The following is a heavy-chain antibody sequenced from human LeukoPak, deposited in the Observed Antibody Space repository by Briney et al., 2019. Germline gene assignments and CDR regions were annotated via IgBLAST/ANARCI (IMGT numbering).Heavy chain of an antibody. CDR2: IYSGGST. Sequence: WGSLRLSCAASGFTVSSNYMSWVRQAPGKGLEWVSVIYSGGSTYYADSVKGRFTISRDNSKNTLYLQMNSLRAEDTAVYYCARGRWDGYSVDYWGQGTLFTVSS. CDR3: ARGRWDGYSVDY. J-gene: IGHJ4*02. V-gene: IGHV3-53*01. CDR1: GFTVSSNY. D-gene: IGHD5-24*01.